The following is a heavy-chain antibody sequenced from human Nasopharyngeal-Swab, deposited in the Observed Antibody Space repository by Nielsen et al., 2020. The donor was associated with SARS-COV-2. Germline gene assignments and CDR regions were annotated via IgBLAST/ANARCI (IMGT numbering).Heavy chain of an antibody. J-gene: IGHJ6*03. CDR2: ISSSSSYI. Sequence: GESLKISCAASGFTFSSYSMNWVRQAPGKGLERVSSISSSSSYIYYADSVKGRFTISRDNAKNSLYLQMNSLRAEDTAVYYCARVAVAGNPRAPYYYYMDVWGKGTTVTVSS. D-gene: IGHD6-19*01. CDR1: GFTFSSYS. CDR3: ARVAVAGNPRAPYYYYMDV. V-gene: IGHV3-21*01.